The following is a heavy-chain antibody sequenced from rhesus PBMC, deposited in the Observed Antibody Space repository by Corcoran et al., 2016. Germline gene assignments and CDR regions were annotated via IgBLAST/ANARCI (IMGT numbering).Heavy chain of an antibody. CDR3: ARNYLDDYGNYRGKQDV. Sequence: QVQLQASGPGLVKPSETLSLTCAVSGASIRGYFWNWIRQPPGKGLDWIGYIGGSSGNTYYSPSLKSRVTISTDTSKNQFALKLSSMAAADTAVYYCARNYLDDYGNYRGKQDVWGRGVLVTVSS. CDR1: GASIRGYF. D-gene: IGHD4-35*01. CDR2: IGGSSGNT. V-gene: IGHV4-165*02. J-gene: IGHJ5-2*02.